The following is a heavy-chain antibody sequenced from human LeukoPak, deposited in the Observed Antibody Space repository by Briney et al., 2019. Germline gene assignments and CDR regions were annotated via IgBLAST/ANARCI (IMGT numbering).Heavy chain of an antibody. CDR1: GFTFSSYS. V-gene: IGHV3-21*01. CDR2: ITSSSSYI. D-gene: IGHD3-22*01. J-gene: IGHJ4*02. Sequence: GGSLRLSCAAPGFTFSSYSMNWVRQAPGNGLEWVSSITSSSSYIYYADSVKGRFTISRDNAKSSLYLQMNSLRGDDTAVYYCARDRALYDSRRGYYYTEDDYWGQGTLVTVSS. CDR3: ARDRALYDSRRGYYYTEDDY.